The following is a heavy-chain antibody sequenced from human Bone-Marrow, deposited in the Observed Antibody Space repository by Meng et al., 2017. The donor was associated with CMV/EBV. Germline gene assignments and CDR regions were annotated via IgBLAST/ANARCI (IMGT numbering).Heavy chain of an antibody. J-gene: IGHJ4*02. V-gene: IGHV3-11*01. CDR2: VSSSGTNI. D-gene: IGHD3-10*01. CDR3: ARAPYSFDSGTYDTRATVLTG. CDR1: GFTFSDYY. Sequence: GESLKISCAASGFTFSDYYMSWIRQTPGKGLEWVSYVSSSGTNIYYADSVKGRFTISRDNAKNSLYLQMNSLRAEDTAVYYCARAPYSFDSGTYDTRATVLTGWGQGTLVTVSS.